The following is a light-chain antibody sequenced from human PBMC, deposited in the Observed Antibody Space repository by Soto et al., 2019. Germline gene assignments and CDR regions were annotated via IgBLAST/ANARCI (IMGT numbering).Light chain of an antibody. V-gene: IGKV1-39*01. J-gene: IGKJ1*01. CDR3: QQSYNSPPT. Sequence: DIQLTQSPSSLSASVGDRVTITCRASQSISNYLNWYQQKPGKAPRLLIYAASSWHSGVPSRFSGSGSGTDFTLTISSLHPEDFATYYCQQSYNSPPTFGQGTKVEVK. CDR2: AAS. CDR1: QSISNY.